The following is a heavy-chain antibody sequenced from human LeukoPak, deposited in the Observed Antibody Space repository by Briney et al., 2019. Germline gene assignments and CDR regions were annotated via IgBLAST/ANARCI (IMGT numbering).Heavy chain of an antibody. CDR3: ARDTTDCGGDCYYH. J-gene: IGHJ4*02. Sequence: GGSLRLSCAASGFTFSSYGMHWVRQAPGKGLEWVAFIRYDGSNKYYADSVKGRFTISRDNSKNTLYLQMNSLRAEDTAVYYCARDTTDCGGDCYYHWGQGTLVTVSS. CDR1: GFTFSSYG. D-gene: IGHD2-21*02. V-gene: IGHV3-30*02. CDR2: IRYDGSNK.